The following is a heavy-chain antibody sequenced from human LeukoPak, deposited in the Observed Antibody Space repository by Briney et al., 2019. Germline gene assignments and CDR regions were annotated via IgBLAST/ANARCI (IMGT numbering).Heavy chain of an antibody. CDR1: GYTFTSYD. J-gene: IGHJ6*02. CDR3: ARSDYYYGMDV. V-gene: IGHV1-8*01. Sequence: GASVNVSCKPSGYTFTSYDINWVRQATGQGREWLGWMNPNSGNTGYAQKFQGRVTMTRTPSISTVYMELSSLRSEDTAVYYCARSDYYYGMDVWGQGTTVTVSS. CDR2: MNPNSGNT.